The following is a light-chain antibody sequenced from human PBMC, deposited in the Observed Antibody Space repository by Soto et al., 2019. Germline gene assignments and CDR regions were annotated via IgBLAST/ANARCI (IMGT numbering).Light chain of an antibody. V-gene: IGLV2-14*01. CDR3: SSYTGSSTPYV. CDR2: EVS. J-gene: IGLJ1*01. Sequence: QSVLTQPASVSGSPGQSITISCTGTSSDVGGYNYVSWYQQHPGKAPKLMIHEVSKRPSGVSNRFSGSKSGNTASLTISGLQAEDEADHYCSSYTGSSTPYVFGTGTKVTVL. CDR1: SSDVGGYNY.